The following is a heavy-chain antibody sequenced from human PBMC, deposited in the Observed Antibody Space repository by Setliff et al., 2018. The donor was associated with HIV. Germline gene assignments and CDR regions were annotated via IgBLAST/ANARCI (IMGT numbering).Heavy chain of an antibody. J-gene: IGHJ4*02. Sequence: SETLSLTCNVSGFSVGNFYYWGWVRQPPGKGLEWVGSMYPNGRTYYNPSVKSRVTISVDTSKNQFFLKLSSVTAADTAVYYCARDRRYSPHYFDYWGQGTLVTVSS. D-gene: IGHD1-26*01. CDR3: ARDRRYSPHYFDY. CDR2: MYPNGRT. CDR1: GFSVGNFYY. V-gene: IGHV4-38-2*02.